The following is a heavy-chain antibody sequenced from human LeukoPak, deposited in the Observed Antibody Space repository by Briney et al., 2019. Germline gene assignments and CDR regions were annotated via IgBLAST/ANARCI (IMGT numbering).Heavy chain of an antibody. CDR1: GFTFDDYA. CDR2: ISWNSGSI. CDR3: AKDIWYYHDSSAFDI. D-gene: IGHD3-22*01. V-gene: IGHV3-9*03. Sequence: PGRSLRLSCAASGFTFDDYAMHWVRQAPGKGLEWVSGISWNSGSIGYADSVKGRFTISRDNAKNSLYLQMNSLRAEDMALYYCAKDIWYYHDSSAFDIWGQGTMVTVSS. J-gene: IGHJ3*02.